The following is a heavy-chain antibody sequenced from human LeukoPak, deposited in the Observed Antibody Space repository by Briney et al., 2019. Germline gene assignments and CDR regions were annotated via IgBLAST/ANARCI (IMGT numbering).Heavy chain of an antibody. J-gene: IGHJ4*02. Sequence: ASVRVSCKTFGYTFTTYYIHWVRQAPGQGLEWMGIINPSGGTTTYAQQFQGRVTMTRDTSTSTVYMELNTLRSEDTAVYYCARGSNYYYDSSADYSRYWGQGTLVTVSS. CDR2: INPSGGTT. CDR1: GYTFTTYY. CDR3: ARGSNYYYDSSADYSRY. D-gene: IGHD3-22*01. V-gene: IGHV1-46*01.